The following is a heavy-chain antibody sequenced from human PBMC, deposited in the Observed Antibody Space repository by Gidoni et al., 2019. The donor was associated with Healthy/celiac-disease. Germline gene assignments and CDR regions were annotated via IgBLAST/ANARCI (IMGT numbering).Heavy chain of an antibody. D-gene: IGHD1-1*01. J-gene: IGHJ6*02. V-gene: IGHV3-66*01. CDR3: ARDRTTGKDYYGMDV. CDR1: GFTVSSNY. CDR2: IYSGGST. Sequence: EVQLVESGGGLVQPGGSLSLSCAASGFTVSSNYMSWVRQAPGKGLEWVSVIYSGGSTYYADSVKGRFTIARDNSKNTLYLQMNSLRAEDTAVYYCARDRTTGKDYYGMDVWGQGTTVTVSS.